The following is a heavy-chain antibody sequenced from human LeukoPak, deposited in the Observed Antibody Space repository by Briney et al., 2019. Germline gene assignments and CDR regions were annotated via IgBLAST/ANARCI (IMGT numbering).Heavy chain of an antibody. J-gene: IGHJ6*03. CDR2: IKQDESQK. CDR1: GFSFSSFW. V-gene: IGHV3-7*01. CDR3: ARRSLGYYYYMDV. Sequence: PGGSLRLSCAASGFSFSSFWMIWVRQAPGKGLEWVASIKQDESQKFYVDSVKGRFTISRDNAKNSLYLQMNSLRAEDTAVYYCARRSLGYYYYMDVWGKGTTVTISS.